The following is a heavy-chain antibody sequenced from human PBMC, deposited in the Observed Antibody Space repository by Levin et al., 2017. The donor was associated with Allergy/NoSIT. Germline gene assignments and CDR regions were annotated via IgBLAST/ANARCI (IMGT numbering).Heavy chain of an antibody. D-gene: IGHD3-9*01. Sequence: SETLSLTCTVSGGSITSYYWSWIRQPPGKELEWIGYIFNSGSTNYNPSLKSRVTISVDTPNNQFSLRLSSVTAADTAVYYCGRDHPIYTGYESFMDVWGRGTTVTVSS. V-gene: IGHV4-59*01. CDR3: GRDHPIYTGYESFMDV. J-gene: IGHJ6*03. CDR1: GGSITSYY. CDR2: IFNSGST.